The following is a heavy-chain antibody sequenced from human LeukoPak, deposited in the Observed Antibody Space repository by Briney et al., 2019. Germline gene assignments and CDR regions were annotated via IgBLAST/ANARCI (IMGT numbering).Heavy chain of an antibody. CDR2: IYYSGST. Sequence: PSETLSLTCTVSGGSISSSSYYWGWIRQPPGKGLEWIGSIYYSGSTYYNPSLKSRVTISVDTSKNQFSLKLSSVTAADTAVYYCARVTLELGAREEYCFDYWGQGTLVTVSS. D-gene: IGHD1-26*01. V-gene: IGHV4-39*01. J-gene: IGHJ4*02. CDR3: ARVTLELGAREEYCFDY. CDR1: GGSISSSSYY.